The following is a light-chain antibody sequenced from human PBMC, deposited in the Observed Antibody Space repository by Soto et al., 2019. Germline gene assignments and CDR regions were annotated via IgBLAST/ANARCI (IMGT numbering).Light chain of an antibody. Sequence: QPVLTQSPSASASLGASVKLTCTLSSGHSSYAIAWHQQQPEKGPRYLMKLSSDGSHSKGDGIPDRFSGSISGAERYLTISSLQSEDEADYYCQTWDTGARVLFGGGTQLTVL. CDR3: QTWDTGARVL. CDR2: LSSDGSH. CDR1: SGHSSYA. V-gene: IGLV4-69*01. J-gene: IGLJ2*01.